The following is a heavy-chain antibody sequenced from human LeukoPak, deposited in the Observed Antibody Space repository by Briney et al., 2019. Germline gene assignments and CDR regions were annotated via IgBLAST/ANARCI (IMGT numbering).Heavy chain of an antibody. V-gene: IGHV3-30*18. CDR3: AKGAGVHDAFDI. D-gene: IGHD6-19*01. CDR2: ISYDGINK. Sequence: PGGSLRLSCAASGFTFSSYGMHGVRQAPGKGLEWVAVISYDGINKYYTDSVKGRFTISRDNSKNTLYLQMNSLRAEDTAVYFCAKGAGVHDAFDIWGQGTMVTVSS. CDR1: GFTFSSYG. J-gene: IGHJ3*02.